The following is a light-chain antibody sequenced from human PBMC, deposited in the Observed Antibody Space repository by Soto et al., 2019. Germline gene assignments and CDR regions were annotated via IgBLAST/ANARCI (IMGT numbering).Light chain of an antibody. CDR2: LGS. V-gene: IGKV2-28*01. J-gene: IGKJ2*01. CDR3: MQALQTGYT. Sequence: DIVMTQSPLSLPVTPGEPASISCRSSQSLLHSNGYNYLDWYLQKPGQSPRLLIYLGSNRASGVPDRFSGSGSGTDFTLKISRVEAEDVGVYYCMQALQTGYTFGQGTKLEIK. CDR1: QSLLHSNGYNY.